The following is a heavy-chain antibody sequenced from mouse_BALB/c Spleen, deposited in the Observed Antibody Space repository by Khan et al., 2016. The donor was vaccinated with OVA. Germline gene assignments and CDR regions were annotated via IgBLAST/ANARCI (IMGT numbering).Heavy chain of an antibody. CDR3: SKVTPDYYSMDY. V-gene: IGHV2-3*01. CDR1: GFSLTTYG. CDR2: IWGAGST. J-gene: IGHJ4*01. Sequence: VQLQESGPGLVAPSQSLSITCTVSGFSLTTYGVNWVRQPPGQGLEWLGVIWGAGSTNYHSALISSLGIRKDNSKSQVFLKLNSLQTDDTATYYCSKVTPDYYSMDYWGQGTSVTVSS. D-gene: IGHD1-1*01.